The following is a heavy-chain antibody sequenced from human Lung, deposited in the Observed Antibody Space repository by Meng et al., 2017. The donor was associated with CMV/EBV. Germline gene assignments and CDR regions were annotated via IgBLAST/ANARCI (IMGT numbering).Heavy chain of an antibody. V-gene: IGHV3-30-3*01. J-gene: IGHJ4*02. Sequence: GGSLRLSCAASGFTFSSYAMHWVRQAPGEGLEWVAVISYDGTNKYYADSVKGRFTITRDNSKNTLYLQMNSLRAEDTAVCYCARDQFDYWGQGTLVTVSS. CDR2: ISYDGTNK. CDR3: ARDQFDY. CDR1: GFTFSSYA.